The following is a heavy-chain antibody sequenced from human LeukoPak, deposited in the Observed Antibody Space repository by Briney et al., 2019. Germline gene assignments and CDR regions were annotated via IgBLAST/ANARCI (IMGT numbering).Heavy chain of an antibody. Sequence: SETLSLTCAVYGGSFSGYYWSWIRQPPGKGLEWIGEINHSGCTNYNPSLKSRVTISVDTSKNQFSLKLSSVTAADTAVYYCARVLFGDSSGYYFDYWGQGTLVTVSS. V-gene: IGHV4-34*01. CDR3: ARVLFGDSSGYYFDY. CDR2: INHSGCT. CDR1: GGSFSGYY. J-gene: IGHJ4*02. D-gene: IGHD3-22*01.